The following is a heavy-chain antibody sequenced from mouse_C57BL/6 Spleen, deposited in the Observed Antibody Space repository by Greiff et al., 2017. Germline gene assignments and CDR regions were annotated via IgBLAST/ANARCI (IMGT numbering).Heavy chain of an antibody. CDR3: ARHGGGLVDY. J-gene: IGHJ2*01. D-gene: IGHD1-1*02. CDR2: ISGGGSYT. V-gene: IGHV5-6*01. CDR1: GFTFSSYG. Sequence: EVKLVESGGDLVKPGGSLKLSCAASGFTFSSYGMSWVRQTPDKRLEWVATISGGGSYTYYPDSVKGRFTISRDNAKNTLYLQMSSLKSEDTAMYYGARHGGGLVDYWGQGTTLTVSS.